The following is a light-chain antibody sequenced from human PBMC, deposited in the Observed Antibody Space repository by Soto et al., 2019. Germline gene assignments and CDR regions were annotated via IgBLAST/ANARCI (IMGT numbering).Light chain of an antibody. J-gene: IGKJ4*01. V-gene: IGKV1-5*01. Sequence: DIQMTQCPSTLSASVGDRVTITCRASQSVRSWLAWYQQKPGRAPKFLIYDASSLESGVPSRFSGSGSGTEFTLTISSLQPEDLATYYCQQLNSHPRLFNFGGGTKVDIK. CDR1: QSVRSW. CDR3: QQLNSHPRLFN. CDR2: DAS.